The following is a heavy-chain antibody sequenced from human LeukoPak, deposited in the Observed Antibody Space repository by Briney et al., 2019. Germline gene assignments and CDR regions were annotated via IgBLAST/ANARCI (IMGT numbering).Heavy chain of an antibody. V-gene: IGHV4-59*08. D-gene: IGHD3-16*01. CDR1: GGSISSYY. CDR2: IYYSRST. J-gene: IGHJ4*02. Sequence: SETLSLTCTVSGGSISSYYWSWIRQPPGKGLEWLGYIYYSRSTNYNPSLKSRVTISVDTSKNQFSLKLSSVTAADTAVYYCARHASRYYFDYWGQGTLVTVSS. CDR3: ARHASRYYFDY.